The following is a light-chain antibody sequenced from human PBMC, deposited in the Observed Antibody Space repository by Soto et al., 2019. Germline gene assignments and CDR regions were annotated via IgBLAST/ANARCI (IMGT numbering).Light chain of an antibody. Sequence: EVLMTQSPATLSVSPGERVTLSCRASQSVYSNLAWYQQKPGQAPRLLIYGASTRATGLPARFSGSGSGTEFTLTISSLQSADFAVYYCQQYNSWPLTFGGGTKVEIK. CDR2: GAS. V-gene: IGKV3-15*01. CDR3: QQYNSWPLT. CDR1: QSVYSN. J-gene: IGKJ4*01.